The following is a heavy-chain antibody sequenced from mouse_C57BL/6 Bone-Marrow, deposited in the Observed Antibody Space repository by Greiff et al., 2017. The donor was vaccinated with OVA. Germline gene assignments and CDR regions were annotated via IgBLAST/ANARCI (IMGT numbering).Heavy chain of an antibody. CDR3: TPGSTWFAY. J-gene: IGHJ3*01. D-gene: IGHD1-1*01. V-gene: IGHV14-4*01. Sequence: EVQGVESGAELVRPGASVKLSCTASGFNIKDDYMHWVKQRPEQGLEWIGWIDPENGDTEYASKFQGKATITADTSSNTAYLQLSSLTSEDTAVYYCTPGSTWFAYWGQGTLVTVSA. CDR2: IDPENGDT. CDR1: GFNIKDDY.